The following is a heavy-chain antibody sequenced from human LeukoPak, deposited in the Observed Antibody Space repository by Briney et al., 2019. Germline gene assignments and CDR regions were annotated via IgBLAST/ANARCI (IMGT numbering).Heavy chain of an antibody. V-gene: IGHV3-48*04. D-gene: IGHD3-22*01. Sequence: GGSLRLSCAASGFTFSSYSMNWVRQAPGKGLEWVSYISSSGSTIYYADSVKGRFTISRDNAKNSLYLQMNSLRAEDTAVYYCARDYYDSSGYYYYYYYMDVWGKGTTVTISS. CDR1: GFTFSSYS. CDR2: ISSSGSTI. CDR3: ARDYYDSSGYYYYYYYMDV. J-gene: IGHJ6*03.